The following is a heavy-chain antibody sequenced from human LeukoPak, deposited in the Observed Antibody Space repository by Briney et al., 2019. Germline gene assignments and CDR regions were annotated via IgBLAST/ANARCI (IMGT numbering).Heavy chain of an antibody. CDR1: GFTFSSYG. CDR2: IRYDGSNK. V-gene: IGHV3-30*02. Sequence: TGGSLRLSCAASGFTFSSYGMHWVRQAPGKGLERVAFIRYDGSNKYYADSVKGRFTISRDNSKNTLYLQMNGLRAEDTAVYYCAKDREISYYYYMDVWGKGTTVTVSS. D-gene: IGHD2/OR15-2a*01. J-gene: IGHJ6*03. CDR3: AKDREISYYYYMDV.